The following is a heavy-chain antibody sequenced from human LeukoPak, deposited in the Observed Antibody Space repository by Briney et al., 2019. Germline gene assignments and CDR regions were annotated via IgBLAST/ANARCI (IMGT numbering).Heavy chain of an antibody. CDR3: ARGGSGSYGRRNYFDY. Sequence: ASVKVSCKASGYTFTGYYMHWVRQAPGQGLEWMGWINPNSGGTNYAQKFQGRVTMTRDTSISTAYMELSRLRPDDTAVYYCARGGSGSYGRRNYFDYWGQGTLVTVSS. CDR1: GYTFTGYY. D-gene: IGHD1-26*01. CDR2: INPNSGGT. V-gene: IGHV1-2*02. J-gene: IGHJ4*02.